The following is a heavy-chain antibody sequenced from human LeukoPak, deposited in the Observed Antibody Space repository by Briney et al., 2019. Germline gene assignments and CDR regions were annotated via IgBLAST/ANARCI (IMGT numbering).Heavy chain of an antibody. Sequence: SETLSLTCTVSGGSIRSYYWSWIRQPPGKGLEWIGYIYYSGSTNYNPSLKSRVTISVDTSKNQFSLKLSSVTAADTAVYYCARWDYSNYYYGMDVWGQGTTVTVSS. CDR1: GGSIRSYY. CDR3: ARWDYSNYYYGMDV. V-gene: IGHV4-59*01. CDR2: IYYSGST. J-gene: IGHJ6*02. D-gene: IGHD4-4*01.